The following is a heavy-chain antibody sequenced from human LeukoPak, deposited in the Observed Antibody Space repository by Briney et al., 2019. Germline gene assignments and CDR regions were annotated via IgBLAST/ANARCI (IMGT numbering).Heavy chain of an antibody. CDR3: ASRNLPGYIARH. J-gene: IGHJ4*02. D-gene: IGHD6-13*01. V-gene: IGHV4-34*01. CDR1: GGSFSGYY. CDR2: INHSGST. Sequence: SETLSLTCAVYGGSFSGYYWSWIRQPPGKGLEWIGEINHSGSTNYNPSLKSRVTISVDTSKNQFSLKLSSVTAADTAVYYCASRNLPGYIARHWGQGTLVTVSS.